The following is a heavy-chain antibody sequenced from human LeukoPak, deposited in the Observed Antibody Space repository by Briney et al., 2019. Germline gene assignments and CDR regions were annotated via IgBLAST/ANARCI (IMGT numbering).Heavy chain of an antibody. V-gene: IGHV3-23*01. Sequence: GGSLRLSCAAPGFTFSSYAMSWVRQAPGKGLEWVSGISGSGGSTYYADSVKGRFTISRDISKNTLYVQMNSLRAEDAAVYYCAKDKGWGYSSYDYYGMDVWGQGTTVTVSS. CDR2: ISGSGGST. D-gene: IGHD1-26*01. J-gene: IGHJ6*02. CDR3: AKDKGWGYSSYDYYGMDV. CDR1: GFTFSSYA.